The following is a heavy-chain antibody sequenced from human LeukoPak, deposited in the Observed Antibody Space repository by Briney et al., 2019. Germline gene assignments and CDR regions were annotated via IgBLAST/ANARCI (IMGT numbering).Heavy chain of an antibody. J-gene: IGHJ6*02. CDR1: GFTFSSYG. Sequence: GGSLRLSCAASGFTFSSYGMHWVRQAPGKGLEWVAVIWYDGSNKYYADSVKGRFTISRDNSKNTLYLQMNGLRAEDTAVYYCARDSGPSYSYNYYYYGMDVWGQGTTVTVSS. CDR3: ARDSGPSYSYNYYYYGMDV. V-gene: IGHV3-33*01. CDR2: IWYDGSNK. D-gene: IGHD5-18*01.